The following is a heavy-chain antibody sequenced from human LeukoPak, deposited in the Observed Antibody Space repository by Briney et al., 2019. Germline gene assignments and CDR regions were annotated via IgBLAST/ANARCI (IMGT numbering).Heavy chain of an antibody. V-gene: IGHV1-8*01. CDR3: ATGEFGDNAFDI. Sequence: ASVKVSCKASGYTFTSYDINWVRQATGQGLEQMGWMNTNSGKTGYAQKFQGRVTMTRNTSISTAYMELSSLRSEDTAVYYCATGEFGDNAFDIWGQGTMVTVSS. J-gene: IGHJ3*02. D-gene: IGHD3-10*01. CDR2: MNTNSGKT. CDR1: GYTFTSYD.